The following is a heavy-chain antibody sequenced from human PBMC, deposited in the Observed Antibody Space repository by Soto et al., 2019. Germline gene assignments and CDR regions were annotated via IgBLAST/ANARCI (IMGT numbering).Heavy chain of an antibody. D-gene: IGHD4-17*01. V-gene: IGHV3-21*01. Sequence: GGSLRLSCAASGFTFSSYSMNWVRQAPGKGLEWVSSISSSSSYIYYADSVKGRFTISRDNAKNSLYLQMNSLRAEDTAVYYCARDEGHDYGDLFDYWGQGTLVTVSS. CDR3: ARDEGHDYGDLFDY. J-gene: IGHJ4*02. CDR1: GFTFSSYS. CDR2: ISSSSSYI.